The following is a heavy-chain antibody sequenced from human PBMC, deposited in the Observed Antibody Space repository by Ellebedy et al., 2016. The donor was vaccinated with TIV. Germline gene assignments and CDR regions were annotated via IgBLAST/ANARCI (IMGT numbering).Heavy chain of an antibody. J-gene: IGHJ3*02. Sequence: GESLKIPCAASGFTFSSYTMNWVRQAPGKGLEWVSLSNSGGSTFYADSVKGRFTISRDNSKNTFYLQMKSLRVEDTAVYYCARDDALDIWGQGTRVTVSS. CDR1: GFTFSSYT. CDR3: ARDDALDI. V-gene: IGHV3-66*01. CDR2: SNSGGST.